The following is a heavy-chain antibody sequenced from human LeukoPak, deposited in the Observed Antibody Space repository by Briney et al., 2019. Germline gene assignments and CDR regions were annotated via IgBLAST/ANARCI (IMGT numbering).Heavy chain of an antibody. CDR3: ARGKTTVVTPPGPTVYDAFDI. V-gene: IGHV3-48*02. D-gene: IGHD4-23*01. CDR2: ISSSSSTI. Sequence: PGGSLRLSCAASGFTFSSYSMNWVRQAPGKGLEWVSYISSSSSTIYYADSVKGRFTISRDNAKNSLYLQMNSLRDEDTAVYYCARGKTTVVTPPGPTVYDAFDIWGQGTMVTVSS. J-gene: IGHJ3*02. CDR1: GFTFSSYS.